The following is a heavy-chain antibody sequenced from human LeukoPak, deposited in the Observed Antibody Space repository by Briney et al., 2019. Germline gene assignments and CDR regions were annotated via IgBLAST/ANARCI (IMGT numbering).Heavy chain of an antibody. CDR1: GGSISSGGYY. V-gene: IGHV4-31*03. J-gene: IGHJ4*02. D-gene: IGHD3-16*02. Sequence: SETLSLTCTVSGGSISSGGYYWSWIRQHPGKGLEWIGYIYYSGSTYYNPSPKSRVTITVDTSKNQFSLKLSSVTAADTAVYYCARASSYYFDYWGQGTLVTVSS. CDR3: ARASSYYFDY. CDR2: IYYSGST.